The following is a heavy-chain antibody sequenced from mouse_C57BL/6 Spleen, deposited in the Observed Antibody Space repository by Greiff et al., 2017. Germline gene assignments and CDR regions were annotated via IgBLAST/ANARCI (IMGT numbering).Heavy chain of an antibody. CDR1: GYTFTSYW. J-gene: IGHJ2*01. Sequence: QVQLQQPGAELVRPGSSVKLSCKASGYTFTSYWMHWVKQRPIQGLEWIGNIDPSDSETHYNQKFKDKATLTVDKSSSTAYLQLSSLTSEDSAVYYWAREAYYDYDGYFDYWGQGTTLTVSS. D-gene: IGHD2-4*01. CDR2: IDPSDSET. V-gene: IGHV1-52*01. CDR3: AREAYYDYDGYFDY.